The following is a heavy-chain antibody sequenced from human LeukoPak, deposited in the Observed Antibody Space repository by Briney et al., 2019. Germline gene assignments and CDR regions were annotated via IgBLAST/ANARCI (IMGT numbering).Heavy chain of an antibody. CDR3: AKRESHIVATTALLLRYYYMDV. Sequence: GGSLRLSCAASGFTFSSYAMSWVRQAPGKGLEWVSTISGSGGSTYYADSVKGRFTISRDNSKNTLYLQMNSLRAEDTAVYYCAKRESHIVATTALLLRYYYMDVWGKGTTVTVSS. CDR2: ISGSGGST. CDR1: GFTFSSYA. V-gene: IGHV3-23*01. D-gene: IGHD5-12*01. J-gene: IGHJ6*03.